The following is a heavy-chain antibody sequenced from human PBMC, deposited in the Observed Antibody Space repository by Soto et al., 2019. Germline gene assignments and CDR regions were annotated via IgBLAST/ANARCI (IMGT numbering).Heavy chain of an antibody. CDR3: ARKGSGIYAFDF. CDR1: GFSLSSNGVG. CDR2: IYWDDSK. D-gene: IGHD1-26*01. J-gene: IGHJ3*01. Sequence: QITLKESGPTLVKPTQTLTLTCTFSGFSLSSNGVGVGWIRQPPGKALEWLAVIYWDDSKHYSPSLKRSFTITKETYKNPVVFTMTNMDLVATDKYYGARKGSGIYAFDFWGQGTMVTVSS. V-gene: IGHV2-5*02.